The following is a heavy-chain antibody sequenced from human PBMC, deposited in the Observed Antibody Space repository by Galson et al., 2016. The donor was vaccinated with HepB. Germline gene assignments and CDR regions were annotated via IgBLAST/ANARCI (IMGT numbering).Heavy chain of an antibody. J-gene: IGHJ4*02. V-gene: IGHV3-23*01. Sequence: SLRLSCAASGFTFNTYAMRWVRQAPGKGLEWVSTITHTGGSTYYPDSVKGRFTISRHNSKNTLYLQLNRLRAEDTAVYYCAKVSRRDYAFPYFDYWGQGTLVTVSS. CDR3: AKVSRRDYAFPYFDY. CDR1: GFTFNTYA. CDR2: ITHTGGST. D-gene: IGHD4/OR15-4a*01.